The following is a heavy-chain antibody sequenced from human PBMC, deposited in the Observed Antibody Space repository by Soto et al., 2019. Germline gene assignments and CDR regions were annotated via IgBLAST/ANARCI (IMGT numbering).Heavy chain of an antibody. D-gene: IGHD4-17*01. CDR3: AGVRDYHDYPLYFDN. J-gene: IGHJ4*02. CDR1: GGSISSYY. CDR2: LYYSGNT. V-gene: IGHV4-59*01. Sequence: PSETLSLTCTVSGGSISSYYWSWIRQPPGKGLEWIGYLYYSGNTNHNPSLKSRVTISVDTSKNQFSLKLSSVTAVDTAVYYCAGVRDYHDYPLYFDNWGKGTLVRVSS.